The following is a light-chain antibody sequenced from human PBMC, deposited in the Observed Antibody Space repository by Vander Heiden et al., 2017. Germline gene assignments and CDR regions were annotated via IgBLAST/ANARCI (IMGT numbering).Light chain of an antibody. CDR2: INRDSSH. V-gene: IGLV4-69*01. CDR3: QTWSTGFWV. CDR1: AGHSIYP. J-gene: IGLJ3*02. Sequence: QLVASQSPPASASLGAPGKPTSILSAGHSIYPIPRHQQQPEKGPRYLMKINRDSSHKTGDDVPDRFSDSSSGAARSLTVSSLQSDDDYYYVSQTWSTGFWVFGGGTKLTVL.